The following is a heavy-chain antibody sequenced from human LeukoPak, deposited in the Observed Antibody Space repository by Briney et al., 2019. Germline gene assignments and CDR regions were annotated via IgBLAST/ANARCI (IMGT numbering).Heavy chain of an antibody. J-gene: IGHJ5*02. V-gene: IGHV1-2*04. CDR3: VREGSSWYGVDNWFDP. CDR1: GYTFTGYY. Sequence: VSVKVSCKASGYTFTGYYMHWVRQAPGQGLEWMGWINPNSGGTNYAQKFQGWVTMTRDTSISTAYMELSRLRSDDTAVYYCVREGSSWYGVDNWFDPWGQGTLVTVSS. D-gene: IGHD6-13*01. CDR2: INPNSGGT.